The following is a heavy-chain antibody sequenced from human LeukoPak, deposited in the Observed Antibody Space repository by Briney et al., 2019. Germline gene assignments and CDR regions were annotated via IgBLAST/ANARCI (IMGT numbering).Heavy chain of an antibody. Sequence: HPGGSLRLSCAASGFTVSSNYMSWVRQAPGKGLEWVSVIYSGGSTYYADSVKGRFTISRDNSKNTLYLQMNSLRAEDTAVYYCARYGAYCSSTSCYRGYYYYYMDVWGKGTTVTVSS. D-gene: IGHD2-2*02. J-gene: IGHJ6*03. V-gene: IGHV3-53*05. CDR3: ARYGAYCSSTSCYRGYYYYYMDV. CDR1: GFTVSSNY. CDR2: IYSGGST.